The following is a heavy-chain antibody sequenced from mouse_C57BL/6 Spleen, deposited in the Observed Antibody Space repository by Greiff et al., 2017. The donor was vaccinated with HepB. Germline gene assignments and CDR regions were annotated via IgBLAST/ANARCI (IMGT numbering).Heavy chain of an antibody. CDR3: ARMWVHYGYFDD. J-gene: IGHJ2*01. D-gene: IGHD1-2*01. CDR2: IYPGDGDT. Sequence: QVQLKESGPELVKPGASVKISCKASGYAFSSSWMNWVKQRPGKGLEWIGRIYPGDGDTNYNGKFKGKATLTADKSSSTAYMQLSSLTSEDSAVYVCARMWVHYGYFDDWGQGTTLTVSS. V-gene: IGHV1-82*01. CDR1: GYAFSSSW.